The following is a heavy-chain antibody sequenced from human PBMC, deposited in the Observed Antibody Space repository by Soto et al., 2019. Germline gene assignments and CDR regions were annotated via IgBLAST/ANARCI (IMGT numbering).Heavy chain of an antibody. D-gene: IGHD3-10*01. CDR1: GYSIRSGYY. CDR2: VYHNGIM. V-gene: IGHV4-38-2*02. CDR3: ADLRFGELAFNY. J-gene: IGHJ4*01. Sequence: PSETLSLTCSVSGYSIRSGYYWGWVRQAPGKGLEWLGSVYHNGIMFHNPSFQSRVTISVDTSKNQFSLNLRSVTAADTAVYYCADLRFGELAFNYWGHGILVTVSS.